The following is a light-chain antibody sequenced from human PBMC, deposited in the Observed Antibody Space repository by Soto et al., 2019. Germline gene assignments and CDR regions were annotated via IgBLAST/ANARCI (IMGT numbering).Light chain of an antibody. CDR3: AAWDDSLNGYV. Sequence: QSVLTQPPSTSGTPRQRVTISCSGSSSDIGSKTVNWYQHLPGTAPKLIIYSNNQRPSGVPERFSGSKSGTSASLAVSGLQSEDEADYYCAAWDDSLNGYVFGTGTKVTVL. V-gene: IGLV1-44*01. CDR2: SNN. CDR1: SSDIGSKT. J-gene: IGLJ1*01.